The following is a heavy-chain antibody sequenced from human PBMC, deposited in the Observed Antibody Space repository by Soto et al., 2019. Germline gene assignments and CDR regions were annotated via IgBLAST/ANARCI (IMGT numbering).Heavy chain of an antibody. CDR2: IYNIGIT. CDR3: ARQRRSTYYDILTGYYKARFPHY. J-gene: IGHJ4*02. Sequence: SETLSLTWSVAGGSIGGYYWRWLRPPPGKGLEWIGYIYNIGITNYNPSLSSRVTMSIDTSQEQLSLKLSSLTDTDTALYYRARQRRSTYYDILTGYYKARFPHYWGLGTLVTVS. V-gene: IGHV4-59*08. D-gene: IGHD3-9*01. CDR1: GGSIGGYY.